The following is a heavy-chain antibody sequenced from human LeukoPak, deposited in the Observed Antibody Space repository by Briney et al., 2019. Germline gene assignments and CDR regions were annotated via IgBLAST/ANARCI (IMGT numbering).Heavy chain of an antibody. CDR1: GGFISSSSYY. V-gene: IGHV4-39*01. J-gene: IGHJ5*02. D-gene: IGHD6-19*01. CDR3: ARPKMNSGWFDP. Sequence: PSETLSLTCTVSGGFISSSSYYWGWIRQPPGKGLEWIGSIYYSGSTYYNPSLKSRVTISVDTSKNQFSLKLSSVTAADTAVYYCARPKMNSGWFDPWGQGTLVTVSS. CDR2: IYYSGST.